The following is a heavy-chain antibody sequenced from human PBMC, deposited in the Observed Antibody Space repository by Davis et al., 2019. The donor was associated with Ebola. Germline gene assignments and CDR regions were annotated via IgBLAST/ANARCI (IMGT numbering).Heavy chain of an antibody. CDR2: ISSNGGST. V-gene: IGHV3-64*04. CDR1: GFTFSSYA. J-gene: IGHJ5*02. CDR3: ETYYYDSSNYGFGH. D-gene: IGHD3-22*01. Sequence: PGGSLRLSCSASGFTFSSYAMHWVRQAPGKGLEYVSAISSNGGSTYYADSVKGRFTISRDNSKNTLFLQLNSLRAEDTDVYYCETYYYDSSNYGFGHWGQGTLVIVSS.